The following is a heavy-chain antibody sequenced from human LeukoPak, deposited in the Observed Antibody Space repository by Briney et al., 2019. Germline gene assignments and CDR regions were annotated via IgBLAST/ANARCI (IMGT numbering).Heavy chain of an antibody. J-gene: IGHJ6*02. V-gene: IGHV3-11*04. CDR3: ARDRAPYGSGDGMDV. CDR2: ISISGTTT. Sequence: GGSLRLSCAASGFIFSDFYMGWIRQAPGKGLEWVSYISISGTTTNYADSVKGRFTISRDNSKNTLYLQMNSLRAEDTAVYYCARDRAPYGSGDGMDVWGQGTTVTVSS. CDR1: GFIFSDFY. D-gene: IGHD3-10*01.